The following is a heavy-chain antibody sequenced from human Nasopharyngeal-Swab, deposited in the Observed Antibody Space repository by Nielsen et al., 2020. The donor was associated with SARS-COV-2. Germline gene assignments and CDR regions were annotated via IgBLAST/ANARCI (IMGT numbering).Heavy chain of an antibody. D-gene: IGHD3-22*01. V-gene: IGHV3-13*01. J-gene: IGHJ2*01. CDR3: ARSFSCDSSGYYYWYFDL. Sequence: GESLKISCAASGFTFSSYDMHWVRQATGKGLEWVSAIGTAGDTYYPGSVKGRFTISRENAKNSLYLQMNSLRAGDTAVYYCARSFSCDSSGYYYWYFDLWGRGTLVTVSS. CDR1: GFTFSSYD. CDR2: IGTAGDT.